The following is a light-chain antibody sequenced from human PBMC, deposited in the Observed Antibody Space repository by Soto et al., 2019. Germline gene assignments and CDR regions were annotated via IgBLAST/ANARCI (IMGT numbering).Light chain of an antibody. CDR2: GAS. Sequence: EIVMTQSPATLSVSPGERATLYCRASQSVSSNYLAWYQQKPGQAPRLLIYGASSRATGIPDRFSGSGSGTDFTLTISRLEPEDFAVYYCQHYGSSPETFGQGTKVDI. CDR3: QHYGSSPET. J-gene: IGKJ1*01. CDR1: QSVSSNY. V-gene: IGKV3-20*01.